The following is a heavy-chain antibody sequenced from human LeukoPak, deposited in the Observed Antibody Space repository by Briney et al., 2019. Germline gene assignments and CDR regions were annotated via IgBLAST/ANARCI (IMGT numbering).Heavy chain of an antibody. Sequence: SQTLSLTCTVSGGSISSGSYYWSWIRQPAGKGLEWIGRIYTSGSTNNNPSLKSRVTISVDTPKNQFSLKLSSVTAADTAVYYWARDPNYCSSTSCYEWDYYMDVWGKGTTVTVSS. CDR1: GGSISSGSYY. V-gene: IGHV4-61*02. CDR3: ARDPNYCSSTSCYEWDYYMDV. CDR2: IYTSGST. D-gene: IGHD2-2*01. J-gene: IGHJ6*03.